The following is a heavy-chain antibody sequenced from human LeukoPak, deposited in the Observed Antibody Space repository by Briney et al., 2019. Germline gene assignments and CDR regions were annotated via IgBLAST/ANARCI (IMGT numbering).Heavy chain of an antibody. CDR2: INHSGST. CDR3: ARGTSPFYFDY. D-gene: IGHD1/OR15-1a*01. J-gene: IGHJ4*02. Sequence: TSETLSLTCAVYGGSFRGYYWSWIRQPPGKGLEWIGEINHSGSTNYNPSLRSRVSLSVDTSKNQFSLKLSSVTAADTAVYYCARGTSPFYFDYWGQGTLVTVSS. V-gene: IGHV4-34*01. CDR1: GGSFRGYY.